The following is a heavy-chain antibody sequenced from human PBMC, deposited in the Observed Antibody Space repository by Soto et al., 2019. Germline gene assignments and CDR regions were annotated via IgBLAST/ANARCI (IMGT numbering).Heavy chain of an antibody. D-gene: IGHD3-10*01. CDR2: ISYDGSNK. J-gene: IGHJ6*02. Sequence: HPGGSLRLSCAASGFTFSIYGMHWVRQAPGKGLEWVAVISYDGSNKYYADSVKGRFTISRDNSKNTLYLQMNSLRAEDTAVYYCAKFRAVIWYYGMDVWGQGTTVTVSS. V-gene: IGHV3-30*18. CDR1: GFTFSIYG. CDR3: AKFRAVIWYYGMDV.